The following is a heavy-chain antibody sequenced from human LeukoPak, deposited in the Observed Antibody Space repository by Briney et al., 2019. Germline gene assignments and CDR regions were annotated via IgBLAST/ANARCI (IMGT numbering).Heavy chain of an antibody. J-gene: IGHJ4*02. CDR2: INSDGSST. D-gene: IGHD3-10*01. Sequence: GSLRLSCAASGFTFSSYWMHWVRQAPGKGLVWVSRINSDGSSTSYADSVKGRFTISRDNSKNTLYLQMNSLRAEDTAVYYCAKDLGAMVRGIPPNWGQGTLVTVSS. CDR3: AKDLGAMVRGIPPN. V-gene: IGHV3-74*01. CDR1: GFTFSSYW.